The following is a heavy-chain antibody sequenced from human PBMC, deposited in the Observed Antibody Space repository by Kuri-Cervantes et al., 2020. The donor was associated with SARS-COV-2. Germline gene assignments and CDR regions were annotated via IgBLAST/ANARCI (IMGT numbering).Heavy chain of an antibody. D-gene: IGHD3-10*01. CDR1: GGSFSGYY. CDR2: INHSGST. J-gene: IGHJ6*02. V-gene: IGHV4-34*01. Sequence: SETLSLTCAVYGGSFSGYYWSWIRQPPGKGLEWIGEINHSGSTNYNPSLKSRVTISVDMSKNQFSLKLSSVTAADTAVYYCARGRGSGSYNYYGMDVWGQGTTVTVSS. CDR3: ARGRGSGSYNYYGMDV.